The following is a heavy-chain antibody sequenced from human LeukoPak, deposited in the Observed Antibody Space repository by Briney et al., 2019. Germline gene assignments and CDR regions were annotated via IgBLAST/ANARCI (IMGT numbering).Heavy chain of an antibody. CDR1: GYTFTSYD. D-gene: IGHD2-15*01. CDR3: ARGPERYCSGGSCYFGLWFDP. Sequence: ASVKVSCRASGYTFTSYDINWVRQATGQGLEWMGWMNPNSGNTGYAQKFQGRVTMTRNTSISTAYMELSSLRSEDTAVYYCARGPERYCSGGSCYFGLWFDPWGQGTLVTVSS. CDR2: MNPNSGNT. J-gene: IGHJ5*02. V-gene: IGHV1-8*01.